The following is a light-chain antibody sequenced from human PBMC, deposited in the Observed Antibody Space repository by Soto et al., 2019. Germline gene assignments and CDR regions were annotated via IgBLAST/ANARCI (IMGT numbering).Light chain of an antibody. J-gene: IGKJ4*01. V-gene: IGKV3-11*01. CDR1: QSVSSS. CDR3: QQRSNWPPSLT. Sequence: EIVLTQSPATLSLSPGERATLSCRASQSVSSSLAWYQQKPGQPPRLLIFDASYRATGIPARFSGSGSGTDFTLTISSLEPEDFAVYYCQQRSNWPPSLTFGGGTKVEIK. CDR2: DAS.